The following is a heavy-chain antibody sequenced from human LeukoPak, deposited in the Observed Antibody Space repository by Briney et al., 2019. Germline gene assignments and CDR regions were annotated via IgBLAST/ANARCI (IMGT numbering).Heavy chain of an antibody. Sequence: GGSLRLSCAASGFNFRRYWMSWVRQAPGKGLEWVANINQDGSGKYYVDSVKGRFTISRDNAKNSLYLQMNSLRVEDTAVYYCARGSEYYDSSGYYGYWYFDLWGPGILVTVSS. D-gene: IGHD3-22*01. CDR1: GFNFRRYW. J-gene: IGHJ2*01. V-gene: IGHV3-7*05. CDR3: ARGSEYYDSSGYYGYWYFDL. CDR2: INQDGSGK.